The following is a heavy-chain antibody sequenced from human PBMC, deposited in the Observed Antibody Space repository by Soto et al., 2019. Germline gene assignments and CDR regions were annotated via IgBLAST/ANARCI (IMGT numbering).Heavy chain of an antibody. V-gene: IGHV3-66*01. Sequence: PGGSLRLSCAASGFTVSNNYLSWVRQAPGRGLEWVSVIYSDGRTFYADSVKGRFTISRDNSKNTLYLQMISLRAEDTAVYYCARDPTDSPTSDYWGQGTLVTVSP. J-gene: IGHJ4*02. CDR1: GFTVSNNY. D-gene: IGHD3-22*01. CDR3: ARDPTDSPTSDY. CDR2: IYSDGRT.